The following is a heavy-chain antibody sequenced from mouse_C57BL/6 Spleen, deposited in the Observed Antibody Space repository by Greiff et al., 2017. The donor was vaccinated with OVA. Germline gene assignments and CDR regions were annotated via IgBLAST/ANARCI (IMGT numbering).Heavy chain of an antibody. J-gene: IGHJ4*01. V-gene: IGHV1-4*01. CDR3: ARDAMDY. CDR1: GYTFTSYT. CDR2: INPSSGYT. Sequence: VMLVESGAELARPGASVKMSCKASGYTFTSYTMHWVKQRPGQGLEWIGYINPSSGYTKYNQKFKDKATLTADKSSSTAYMQLSSLTSEDSAVYYCARDAMDYWGQGTSVTVSS.